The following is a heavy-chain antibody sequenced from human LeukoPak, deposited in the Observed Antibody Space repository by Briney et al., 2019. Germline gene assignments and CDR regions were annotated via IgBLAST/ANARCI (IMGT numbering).Heavy chain of an antibody. J-gene: IGHJ1*01. CDR3: ATYSSLNRREFQY. Sequence: PGGSLRLSCAVSGFTSSTAWLTWVRQAPGKGLEWVADMRQDGSDKYYVDSVKGRFTISRDNAKNSLYLQMNSLRAEDTAVYYCATYSSLNRREFQYWGQGTLLTVSS. D-gene: IGHD3-22*01. CDR2: MRQDGSDK. V-gene: IGHV3-7*01. CDR1: GFTSSTAW.